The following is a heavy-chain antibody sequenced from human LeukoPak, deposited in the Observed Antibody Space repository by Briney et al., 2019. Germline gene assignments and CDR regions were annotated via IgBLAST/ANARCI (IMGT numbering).Heavy chain of an antibody. V-gene: IGHV4-34*01. Sequence: PSETLSLTCAVYGGSLSYYYWNWIRQPPGKGLEWIGEINHSGSTNYNPSLKSRVTISVDTSKNQFSLKLSSVTAADTAVYYCARGKPYYDILTGYGVRGYYYYGMDVWGQGTTVTVSS. CDR2: INHSGST. CDR1: GGSLSYYY. J-gene: IGHJ6*02. D-gene: IGHD3-9*01. CDR3: ARGKPYYDILTGYGVRGYYYYGMDV.